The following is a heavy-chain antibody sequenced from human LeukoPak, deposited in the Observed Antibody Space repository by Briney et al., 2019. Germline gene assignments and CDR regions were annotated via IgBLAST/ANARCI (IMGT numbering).Heavy chain of an antibody. D-gene: IGHD1/OR15-1a*01. CDR3: ARDRPVTGTGYYFES. J-gene: IGHJ4*02. Sequence: PGGSLRLSCAASGFTFSSYAMHWVRQAPGKGLEYVSAISSNGGSTYYANSVKGRFTISRDNSKNTLYLQMGSLRAEDMAVYYCARDRPVTGTGYYFESWGQGTLVTVSS. CDR2: ISSNGGST. V-gene: IGHV3-64*01. CDR1: GFTFSSYA.